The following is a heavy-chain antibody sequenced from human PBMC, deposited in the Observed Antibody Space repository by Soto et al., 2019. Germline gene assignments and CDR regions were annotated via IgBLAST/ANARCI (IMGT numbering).Heavy chain of an antibody. D-gene: IGHD3-16*01. Sequence: GGSLRLSCAASGFTFSSYGMHWVRQAPGKGLEWVAVISYNGRNKHYVDSVKGRFTISRGNSQDTLYLQMDSLRPDDTAVYYCARQAKIGDRSQFYFDSWGQGTLVTVSS. V-gene: IGHV3-30*03. CDR3: ARQAKIGDRSQFYFDS. CDR2: ISYNGRNK. CDR1: GFTFSSYG. J-gene: IGHJ4*02.